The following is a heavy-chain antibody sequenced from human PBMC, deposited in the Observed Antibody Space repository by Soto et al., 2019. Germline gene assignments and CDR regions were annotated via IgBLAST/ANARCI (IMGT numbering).Heavy chain of an antibody. V-gene: IGHV3-7*05. CDR1: GFTFSSYW. CDR2: IKQDGSEK. Sequence: GGSLRLSCAASGFTFSSYWMSWVRQAPGKGLEWVANIKQDGSEKYYVDSVKGRFTISRDNAKNSLYLQMNSLRAEDTAVYYCARKVAGRIYYYYGMDVWGQGPTVTVSS. D-gene: IGHD6-19*01. CDR3: ARKVAGRIYYYYGMDV. J-gene: IGHJ6*02.